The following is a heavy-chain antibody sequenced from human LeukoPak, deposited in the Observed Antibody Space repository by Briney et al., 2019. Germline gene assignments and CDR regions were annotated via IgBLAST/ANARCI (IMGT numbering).Heavy chain of an antibody. CDR2: IYYSGST. V-gene: IGHV4-39*07. Sequence: SETLSLTCTVSGGSISSSNYYWVWIRQPPGKGLEWIGTIYYSGSTYYNPSLKSRSTISLDTSKSHFSLRLSSVTAADTAVFYCARATYFSGNSGYYPFDYWGQGTLATVSS. CDR1: GGSISSSNYY. J-gene: IGHJ4*02. D-gene: IGHD3-22*01. CDR3: ARATYFSGNSGYYPFDY.